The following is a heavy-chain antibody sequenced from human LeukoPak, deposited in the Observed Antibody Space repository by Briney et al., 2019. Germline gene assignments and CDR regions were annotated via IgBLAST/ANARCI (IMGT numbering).Heavy chain of an antibody. CDR1: GYIFTSYW. CDR2: ISPGDSDT. Sequence: GESLKISCKGSGYIFTSYWIGWVRQMPGKGLEWMGIISPGDSDTAYSPSFQGQVTISADKSITTDYLQWSSLKASDTAMYYCARRNGYNAGALDFDYWGQGTLVTVSS. D-gene: IGHD5-24*01. J-gene: IGHJ4*02. CDR3: ARRNGYNAGALDFDY. V-gene: IGHV5-51*01.